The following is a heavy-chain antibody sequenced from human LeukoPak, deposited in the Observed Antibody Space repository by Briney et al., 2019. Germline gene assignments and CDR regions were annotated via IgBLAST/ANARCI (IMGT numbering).Heavy chain of an antibody. J-gene: IGHJ5*02. CDR1: GFTFSTYA. CDR2: ISSDGDST. CDR3: VRSSASSGPNCFDP. Sequence: GGSLRLSCSASGFTFSTYAMHWVRQAPGRGLEYVSAISSDGDSTYNADSVKGRFTISRDNSKNTLYLQMSSLRTEDTAVYYCVRSSASSGPNCFDPWGQGTLVTVSS. D-gene: IGHD3-10*01. V-gene: IGHV3-64D*09.